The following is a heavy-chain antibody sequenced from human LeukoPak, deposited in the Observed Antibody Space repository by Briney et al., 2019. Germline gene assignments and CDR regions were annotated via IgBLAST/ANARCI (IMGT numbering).Heavy chain of an antibody. Sequence: ASVKVSCKASGYTFTSYDINWVRQATGQGLEWMGWMNPNSGNTGYAQKFQGRVTMTRDTSISTAYMELSSLRSEDTAVYYCARARGYSYGYKDYWGQGTLVTVSS. J-gene: IGHJ4*02. D-gene: IGHD5-18*01. CDR3: ARARGYSYGYKDY. V-gene: IGHV1-8*01. CDR1: GYTFTSYD. CDR2: MNPNSGNT.